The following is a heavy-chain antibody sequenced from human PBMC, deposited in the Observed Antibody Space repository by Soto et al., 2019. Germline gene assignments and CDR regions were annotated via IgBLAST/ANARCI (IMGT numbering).Heavy chain of an antibody. CDR2: IRSKANSYAT. Sequence: EVQLVESGGGLVQPGGSLKLSCAASGFTFSGSAMHWVRQASGKGLEWVGRIRSKANSYATAYAASVKGRFTISRDDSKNTAYLQMNSLKTEDTAVYYCTRTTLIAARNYYYYGMDVWGQGTTVTVSS. CDR3: TRTTLIAARNYYYYGMDV. CDR1: GFTFSGSA. D-gene: IGHD6-6*01. J-gene: IGHJ6*02. V-gene: IGHV3-73*02.